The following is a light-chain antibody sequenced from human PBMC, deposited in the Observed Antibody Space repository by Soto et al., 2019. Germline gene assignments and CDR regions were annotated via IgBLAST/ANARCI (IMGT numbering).Light chain of an antibody. CDR3: CSYAGSSSYV. Sequence: QSVLTQPASVSGSPGQSITISCTRTSSDVGSYNLVSWYQQHPGKAPKLMIYEGSKRPSGASNSFSGSKSGNTASLTISGLQAGDVADYYCCSYAGSSSYVFGTGTKVTVL. CDR2: EGS. J-gene: IGLJ1*01. CDR1: SSDVGSYNL. V-gene: IGLV2-23*01.